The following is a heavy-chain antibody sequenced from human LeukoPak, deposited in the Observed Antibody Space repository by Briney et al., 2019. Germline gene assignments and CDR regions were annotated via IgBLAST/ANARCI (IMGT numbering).Heavy chain of an antibody. CDR2: IYYSGST. D-gene: IGHD2-15*01. V-gene: IGHV4-31*03. J-gene: IGHJ5*02. CDR1: GGSISSGGYY. CDR3: ARKGYCSGGSCSNWFDP. Sequence: SQTLSLTCTVSGGSISSGGYYWSWIRQHPGKGLEWIGYIYYSGSTYYNPSLKSRVTISVDTSKNQFSLKLSSVTAADTAVYYCARKGYCSGGSCSNWFDPWGQGTLVTVSS.